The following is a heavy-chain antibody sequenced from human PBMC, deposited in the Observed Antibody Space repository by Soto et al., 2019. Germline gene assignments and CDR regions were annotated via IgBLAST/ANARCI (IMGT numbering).Heavy chain of an antibody. D-gene: IGHD2-21*01. V-gene: IGHV3-53*01. CDR2: IYSGGTT. Sequence: ESGGGLIQPGGSLRLSCAASGFAVSSNYMSWVRQAPGKGLEWVSLIYSGGTTYYADSVKGRFTISRDNSKNTLYLQMNSLRAEDTAVYYCARASKGTIYSPHAFDIWGQGTMVTVSS. J-gene: IGHJ3*02. CDR1: GFAVSSNY. CDR3: ARASKGTIYSPHAFDI.